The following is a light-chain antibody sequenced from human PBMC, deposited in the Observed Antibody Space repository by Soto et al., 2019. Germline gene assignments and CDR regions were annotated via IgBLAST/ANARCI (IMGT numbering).Light chain of an antibody. Sequence: EIVLTQSPGTLSLSPGKRATLSCRASQTISSSYLAWYQQKPGRAPRLLIYGASNRPTGIPDRFSGSGSGTDFALTITRLEPEDFAGDYCQLHGGSVPIIFGPGTKVDIK. CDR3: QLHGGSVPII. CDR1: QTISSSY. V-gene: IGKV3-20*01. J-gene: IGKJ3*01. CDR2: GAS.